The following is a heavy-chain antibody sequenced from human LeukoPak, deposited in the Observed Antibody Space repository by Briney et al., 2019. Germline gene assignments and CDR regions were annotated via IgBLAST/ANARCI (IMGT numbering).Heavy chain of an antibody. J-gene: IGHJ4*02. CDR3: AKELGATRYFDY. D-gene: IGHD1-26*01. CDR1: GFTFSAYG. Sequence: GRSLRLSCAASGFTFSAYGMHWVRQAPGKGLEWVAAISYDGSNQYHVDSVKGRFTISRDNLKNTLYLQMNGLRPEDTAIYYCAKELGATRYFDYWGQGTLVSVSS. V-gene: IGHV3-30*18. CDR2: ISYDGSNQ.